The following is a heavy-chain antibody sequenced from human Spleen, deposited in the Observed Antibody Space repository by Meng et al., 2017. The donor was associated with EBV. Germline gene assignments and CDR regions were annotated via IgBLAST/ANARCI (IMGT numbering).Heavy chain of an antibody. CDR3: AGSFQQNVVVPY. V-gene: IGHV4-4*02. J-gene: IGHJ4*02. D-gene: IGHD2-2*01. CDR1: GGSSSGYYW. Sequence: VQLQESGPGLVKPSGTLSLTCTVSGGSSSGYYWYSWVRQPPGKGLEWIGEIYHSGRTNYNPSLKSRATISLDKSKNQFSLNVSSVTAADTAVYYCAGSFQQNVVVPYWGQGTLVTVSS. CDR2: IYHSGRT.